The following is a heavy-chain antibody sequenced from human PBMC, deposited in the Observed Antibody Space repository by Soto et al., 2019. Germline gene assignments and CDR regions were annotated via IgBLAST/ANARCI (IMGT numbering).Heavy chain of an antibody. CDR2: ISGYNGHT. CDR1: GYTFTTYG. Sequence: QVQLVQSGAEVRKPGASVKVSCKASGYTFTTYGISWVRQAPGQGLEWMGWISGYNGHTKYAQKFQGRVTMTTDTSXCTGYMDLRRPRSDDTAVYYCAREGEMPYYYYGLDVWGQGTTVTVSS. J-gene: IGHJ6*02. D-gene: IGHD3-16*01. V-gene: IGHV1-18*01. CDR3: AREGEMPYYYYGLDV.